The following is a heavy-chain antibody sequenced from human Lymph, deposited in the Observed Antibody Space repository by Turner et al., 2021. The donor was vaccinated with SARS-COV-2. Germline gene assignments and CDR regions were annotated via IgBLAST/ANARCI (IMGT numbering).Heavy chain of an antibody. V-gene: IGHV3-33*01. J-gene: IGHJ5*02. Sequence: QVQLVESGGGVVQPGRSLRLSCAASGFSFSGYGMHWVPQAPGKGLEWVAVILYDGSYKYYADSVKGRFTIARDNSKNTLYLQMNSLRAEDTAVYYCARDYSSSSYLVSWFDPWGQGALVTVSS. D-gene: IGHD6-6*01. CDR3: ARDYSSSSYLVSWFDP. CDR2: ILYDGSYK. CDR1: GFSFSGYG.